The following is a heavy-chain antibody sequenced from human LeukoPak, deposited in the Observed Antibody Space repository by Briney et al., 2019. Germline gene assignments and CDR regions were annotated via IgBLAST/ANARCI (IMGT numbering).Heavy chain of an antibody. V-gene: IGHV3-23*01. Sequence: GGSLRLSCAASGFTFSSCAMSWVRQAPGKGLEWVSGIIGSGGSTYYADSVKGRCTISRDKSTHTLYLQMHSLRAEATAVYYCAKDHYGRRWPYYSYGVDVWGEGTTVTVPS. J-gene: IGHJ6*04. D-gene: IGHD6-19*01. CDR1: GFTFSSCA. CDR3: AKDHYGRRWPYYSYGVDV. CDR2: IIGSGGST.